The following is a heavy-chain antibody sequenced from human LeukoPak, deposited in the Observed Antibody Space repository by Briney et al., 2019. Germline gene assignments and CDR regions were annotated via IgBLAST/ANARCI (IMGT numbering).Heavy chain of an antibody. CDR1: GGSISSYY. J-gene: IGHJ5*02. D-gene: IGHD6-19*01. V-gene: IGHV4-59*01. CDR2: IYYSEST. CDR3: ARDSSGLNWFDP. Sequence: KPSETLSLTCTVSGGSISSYYWSWIRQSPGKGLEWIGYIYYSESTNYNPSLKSRVTISVDTSKNQFSLKLSSVTAADTAVYYCARDSSGLNWFDPWGQGTLVTVSS.